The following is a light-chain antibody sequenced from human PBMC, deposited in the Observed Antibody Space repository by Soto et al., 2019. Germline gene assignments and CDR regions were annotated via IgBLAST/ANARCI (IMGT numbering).Light chain of an antibody. CDR2: GNS. V-gene: IGLV1-40*01. Sequence: VLTQPPSVSGAPGQRVTISCTGSSSNIGAGYDVHWYQQLPGTAPKLLIYGNSNRPSGVPDRFSGSKSGTSASLAITGLQAEYEADYYCQSYDSSLSGSYVFGTGTKLTVL. CDR3: QSYDSSLSGSYV. J-gene: IGLJ1*01. CDR1: SSNIGAGYD.